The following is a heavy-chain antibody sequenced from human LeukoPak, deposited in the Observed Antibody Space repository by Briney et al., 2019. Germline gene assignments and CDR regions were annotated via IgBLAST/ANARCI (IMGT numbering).Heavy chain of an antibody. CDR1: GFTFDDYG. CDR2: ISGSGGST. CDR3: AKDPDPYSNYALGYFDY. V-gene: IGHV3-23*01. J-gene: IGHJ4*02. Sequence: GGSLRLSCAASGFTFDDYGMSWVRQAPGKGLEWVSAISGSGGSTYYADSVKGRFTISRDNSKNTLYLQMNSLRAEDTAVYYCAKDPDPYSNYALGYFDYWGQGTLVTVSS. D-gene: IGHD4-11*01.